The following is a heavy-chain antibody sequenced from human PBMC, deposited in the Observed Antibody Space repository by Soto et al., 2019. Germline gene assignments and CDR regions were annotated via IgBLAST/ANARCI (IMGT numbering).Heavy chain of an antibody. J-gene: IGHJ4*02. D-gene: IGHD5-18*01. V-gene: IGHV1-69*13. CDR1: GGTFSSYA. CDR2: IIPIFGTA. Sequence: GASVKVSCKASGGTFSSYAISWVRQAPGQGLEWMGGIIPIFGTANYAQKFQGRVTITADESTSTAYMELSSLRSEDTAVYYCARDTVDTAMVTSPFGYWGQGTLVTVSS. CDR3: ARDTVDTAMVTSPFGY.